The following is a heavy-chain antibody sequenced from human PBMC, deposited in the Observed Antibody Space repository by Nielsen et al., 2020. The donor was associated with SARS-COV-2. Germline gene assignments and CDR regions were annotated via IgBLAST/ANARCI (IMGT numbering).Heavy chain of an antibody. J-gene: IGHJ3*02. Sequence: GESLKISCTASGFSISAFEMNWVRQAPGKGLEWVSYIYNSGRPVFYGDSVQGRFTMPRDNARNSLYLQMNSLRVEDTAIYYCARDKEGVTGTAFDIWGQGTMVTVSS. V-gene: IGHV3-48*03. D-gene: IGHD1-20*01. CDR3: ARDKEGVTGTAFDI. CDR2: IYNSGRPV. CDR1: GFSISAFE.